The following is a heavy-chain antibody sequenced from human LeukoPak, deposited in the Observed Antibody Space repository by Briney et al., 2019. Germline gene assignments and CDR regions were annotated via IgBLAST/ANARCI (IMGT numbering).Heavy chain of an antibody. CDR3: ARGTGYNTGRSVDY. Sequence: GGSLRLSCAASGFTFGNYWMSWVRQAPGKGPEWVAHINMDGSEKYYVDSVKGRFTISGDNSKNTPYLQMNSLRAEDTAVYYCARGTGYNTGRSVDYWGQGTLVTVSS. V-gene: IGHV3-7*03. CDR2: INMDGSEK. CDR1: GFTFGNYW. D-gene: IGHD6-25*01. J-gene: IGHJ4*02.